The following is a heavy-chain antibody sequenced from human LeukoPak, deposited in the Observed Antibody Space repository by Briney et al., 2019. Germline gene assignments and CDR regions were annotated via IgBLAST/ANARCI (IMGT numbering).Heavy chain of an antibody. CDR2: IYHSGST. CDR1: GYSISSGYY. J-gene: IGHJ5*02. V-gene: IGHV4-38-2*02. Sequence: SETLSLTCTVSGYSISSGYYWGWIRQPPGKGLEWMGSIYHSGSTYYNPSLKSRVTISVDTSKNQFSLKLSSVTAADTAVYYCARGSGLSSSIRFDPWGQGTLVTVSS. CDR3: ARGSGLSSSIRFDP. D-gene: IGHD6-6*01.